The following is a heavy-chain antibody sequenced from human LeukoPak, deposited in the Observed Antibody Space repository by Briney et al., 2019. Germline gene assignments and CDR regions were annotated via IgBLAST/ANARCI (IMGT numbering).Heavy chain of an antibody. CDR2: ISSSSSTI. D-gene: IGHD2-2*01. Sequence: PGGSLRLSCAASGFTFSSYSMNWVRQAPGKGLEWVSYISSSSSTIYYADSVKGRFTISRDNAKNSLYLQMNSLRAEDTAVYYCARDPGDIVVVPAASQGDGVDYWGQGTLVTVSS. J-gene: IGHJ4*02. CDR3: ARDPGDIVVVPAASQGDGVDY. V-gene: IGHV3-48*04. CDR1: GFTFSSYS.